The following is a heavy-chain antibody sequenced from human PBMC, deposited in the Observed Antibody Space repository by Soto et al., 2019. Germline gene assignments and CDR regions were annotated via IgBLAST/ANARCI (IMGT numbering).Heavy chain of an antibody. CDR1: GVTVNSYA. CDR2: ISGSGGST. D-gene: IGHD6-13*01. V-gene: IGHV3-23*01. CDR3: ARDSSSWNFDY. J-gene: IGHJ4*02. Sequence: GSLRLSGAASGVTVNSYAIGGVRQAPGKGLEWVSAISGSGGSTYYADSVKGRFTISRDNAKNSLYLQMNSLRDEDTAVYYCARDSSSWNFDYWGEAVLVT.